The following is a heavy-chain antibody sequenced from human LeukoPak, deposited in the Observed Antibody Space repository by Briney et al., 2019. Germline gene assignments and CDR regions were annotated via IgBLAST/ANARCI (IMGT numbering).Heavy chain of an antibody. CDR2: ISPYNGNT. V-gene: IGHV1-18*01. D-gene: IGHD5-18*01. CDR1: GYTFTTYG. CDR3: ARDQGTGIHFWAYFDY. Sequence: ASVKVSCKASGYTFTTYGVTWVRQAPGQGLEWMGGISPYNGNTIYAQKLQGRVTMTTDTSTGTAYMELRSLRSDDTAVYYCARDQGTGIHFWAYFDYWGQGAPVTVSS. J-gene: IGHJ4*02.